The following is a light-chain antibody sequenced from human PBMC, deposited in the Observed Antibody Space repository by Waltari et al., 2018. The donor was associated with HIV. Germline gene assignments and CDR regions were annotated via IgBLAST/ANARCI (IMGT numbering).Light chain of an antibody. CDR3: CSYADKYTWV. CDR1: SSDVGDYNY. J-gene: IGLJ3*02. CDR2: DFN. Sequence: QSALTQPRSVSGSPGQSVTISCTGTSSDVGDYNYVSWYQQHPGKAPKLMIFDFNKRPSVVPGRFSGAKSGNTASLTISGLQSEDEADYYCCSYADKYTWVFGGGTKLTVL. V-gene: IGLV2-11*01.